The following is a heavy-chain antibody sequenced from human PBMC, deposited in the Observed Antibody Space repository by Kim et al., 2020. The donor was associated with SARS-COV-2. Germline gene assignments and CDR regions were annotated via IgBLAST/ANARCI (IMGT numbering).Heavy chain of an antibody. V-gene: IGHV3-21*01. Sequence: YADSVKGRVTISRDNDKNSLYLQMNSLRAEDTAVYYCARALPTRGGYFDLWGRATLVTVSS. CDR3: ARALPTRGGYFDL. D-gene: IGHD3-10*01. J-gene: IGHJ2*01.